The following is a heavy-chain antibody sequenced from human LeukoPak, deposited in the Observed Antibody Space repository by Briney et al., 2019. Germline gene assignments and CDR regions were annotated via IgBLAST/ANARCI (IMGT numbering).Heavy chain of an antibody. CDR1: GGSISSSNW. CDR2: IYHTGST. D-gene: IGHD4-23*01. Sequence: SETLSLTCAVSGGSISSSNWWSWVRQPPGKGLEWIGEIYHTGSTNYNPSLKSRVTISVDKSKNQFSLKLSSVTAADTAVYYCASKDYGGKRCFDYWGQGTLVTVSS. V-gene: IGHV4-4*02. CDR3: ASKDYGGKRCFDY. J-gene: IGHJ4*02.